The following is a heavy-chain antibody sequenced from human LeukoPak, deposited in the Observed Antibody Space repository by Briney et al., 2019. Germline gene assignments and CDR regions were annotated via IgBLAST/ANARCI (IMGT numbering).Heavy chain of an antibody. J-gene: IGHJ3*02. CDR2: FYDSGDF. CDR3: ARLLRPGGRKGDAFDI. Sequence: PSQTLSLTCTVSGGSISGHHWTWIRQPPGTELEWIGYFYDSGDFNYNPSLKSRVTIWMDMSNNQFSLTMSSVTAADTAMYYCARLLRPGGRKGDAFDIWGQGTLVTVSS. V-gene: IGHV4-59*08. D-gene: IGHD1-26*01. CDR1: GGSISGHH.